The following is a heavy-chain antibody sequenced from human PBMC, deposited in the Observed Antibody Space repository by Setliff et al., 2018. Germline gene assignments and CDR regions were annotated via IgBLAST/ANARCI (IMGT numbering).Heavy chain of an antibody. D-gene: IGHD3-9*01. J-gene: IGHJ6*02. CDR2: IKSKTDGGTT. Sequence: GGSLRLSCAALGFTFSNAWMSWVRQAPGKGLEWVGRIKSKTDGGTTDYSAPVKGRFTISRDDSKNTLCLQMNSLRAEDTAVYYCAKHGAYNDFLTGYNFYYDMDVWGQGTTVTVSS. CDR1: GFTFSNAW. V-gene: IGHV3-15*01. CDR3: AKHGAYNDFLTGYNFYYDMDV.